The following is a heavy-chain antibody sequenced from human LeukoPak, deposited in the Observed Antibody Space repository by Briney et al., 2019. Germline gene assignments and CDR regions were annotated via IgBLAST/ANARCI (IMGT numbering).Heavy chain of an antibody. CDR1: GFTFSSYA. V-gene: IGHV3-23*01. CDR3: AKEVVLRYFDWLLFDY. Sequence: PGGSLRLSCAASGFTFSSYAMSWVRQAPGKGLEWVSAISGSGGSTYYADSVKGRFTISRDNSKNTLYLQMNSLRAEDTAVYYCAKEVVLRYFDWLLFDYWGQGTLVTVSS. J-gene: IGHJ4*02. CDR2: ISGSGGST. D-gene: IGHD3-9*01.